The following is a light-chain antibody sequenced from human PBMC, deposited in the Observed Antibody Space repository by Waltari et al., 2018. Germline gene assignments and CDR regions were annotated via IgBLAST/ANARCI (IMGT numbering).Light chain of an antibody. V-gene: IGLV2-23*02. J-gene: IGLJ2*01. CDR3: CSYAGSSTFV. Sequence: QSALTQPASVSGSPGQSITISCPGTSSDVGSYNLVSWYQQHPGKAPKLMIYQVTKRPSGVSNRLSVYKYGNTASRTSSGLQAEDEADYYCCSYAGSSTFVFGGGTKLTVL. CDR2: QVT. CDR1: SSDVGSYNL.